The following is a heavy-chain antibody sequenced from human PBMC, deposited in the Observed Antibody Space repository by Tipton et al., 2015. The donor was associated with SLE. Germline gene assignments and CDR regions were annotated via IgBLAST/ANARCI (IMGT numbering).Heavy chain of an antibody. D-gene: IGHD1-26*01. CDR1: GGSVSSSGYY. J-gene: IGHJ3*01. V-gene: IGHV4-39*02. Sequence: TLSLTCTVSGGSVSSSGYYWAWIRQPPGKGLEWIANVYYTGSTYYNPSLESRVTMSVDTSKNQFSLKLSSVTAADTAMYYCVRERKYVVRFRELVAPDLWGQGTAITVSS. CDR2: VYYTGST. CDR3: VRERKYVVRFRELVAPDL.